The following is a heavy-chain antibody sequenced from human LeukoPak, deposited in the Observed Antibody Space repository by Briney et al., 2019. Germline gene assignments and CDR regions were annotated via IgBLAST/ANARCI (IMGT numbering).Heavy chain of an antibody. Sequence: SETLSLTCSVSGGSISSSSYYWGWIRQPPGKGLEWIGSLHYGGSTYYNPSLKSRVTISVDTSKKQISLKQNSVTAADTAVYYCARLTFHYDGSGYYFDYWGQGTLVTVSS. CDR3: ARLTFHYDGSGYYFDY. D-gene: IGHD3-22*01. V-gene: IGHV4-39*01. J-gene: IGHJ4*02. CDR1: GGSISSSSYY. CDR2: LHYGGST.